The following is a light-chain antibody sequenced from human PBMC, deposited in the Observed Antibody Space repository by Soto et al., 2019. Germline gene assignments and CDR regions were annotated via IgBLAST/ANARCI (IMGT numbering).Light chain of an antibody. CDR1: SGSIANNY. Sequence: NFMLTQPHSVSESPGQTVTLSCTRSSGSIANNYVQWYQHRPGSSPTTVIYEDNRRPSGVPDRFSGSIDSSSNSASLSISGLKPEDEADYYCKSSDSTNHWVFGGGTKLTVL. CDR3: KSSDSTNHWV. V-gene: IGLV6-57*01. J-gene: IGLJ3*02. CDR2: EDN.